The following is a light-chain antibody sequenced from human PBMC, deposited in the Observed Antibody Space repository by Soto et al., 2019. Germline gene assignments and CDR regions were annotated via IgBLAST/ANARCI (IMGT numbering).Light chain of an antibody. Sequence: EVLMTQSPATLSVSPGERATLSCRTSQDVNSNLAWYQQKPGQAPRLLIYGASTRASGLPARFGGSGSGTEFTLTISSLQSEDFAVYYCQQYNNWPLTFGQGTKVEIQ. CDR2: GAS. CDR3: QQYNNWPLT. J-gene: IGKJ1*01. V-gene: IGKV3-15*01. CDR1: QDVNSN.